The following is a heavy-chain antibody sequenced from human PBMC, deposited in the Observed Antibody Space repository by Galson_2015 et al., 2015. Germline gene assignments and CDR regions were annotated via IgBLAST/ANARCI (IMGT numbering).Heavy chain of an antibody. Sequence: SLRLSCAASGFTFRSSAMSWVRQAPGKGLVWVSRINSDGSSTSYADSVKGRFTISRDNAKNTLYLQMNSLRAEDTAVYYCAREGGYGGTMGAFDIWGQGTMVTVSP. CDR2: INSDGSST. CDR3: AREGGYGGTMGAFDI. D-gene: IGHD4-23*01. CDR1: GFTFRSSA. J-gene: IGHJ3*02. V-gene: IGHV3-74*01.